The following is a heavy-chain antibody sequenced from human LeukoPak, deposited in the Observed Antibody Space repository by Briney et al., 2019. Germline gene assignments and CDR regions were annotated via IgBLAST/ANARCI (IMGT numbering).Heavy chain of an antibody. Sequence: PSETLSLTCTASGGTISSYYWTWVRQPPGKGLEWIGYIYYSGSTNYNPSLKSRVTISVDTSKNQFSLKLSSVTAADTAVYYCARVSSGKSNWFDPWGQGTLVTVSS. D-gene: IGHD6-19*01. J-gene: IGHJ5*02. CDR2: IYYSGST. CDR1: GGTISSYY. V-gene: IGHV4-59*01. CDR3: ARVSSGKSNWFDP.